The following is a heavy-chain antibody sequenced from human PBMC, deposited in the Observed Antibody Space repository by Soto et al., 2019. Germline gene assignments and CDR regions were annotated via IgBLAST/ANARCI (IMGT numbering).Heavy chain of an antibody. CDR1: GGSVTTGRYY. V-gene: IGHV4-61*01. Sequence: QVQLQESGPGLVRPSETLSLTCTVSGGSVTTGRYYWHLIRQPPGKGLEWIGYMFYTGSTTYNASLKGRLTISVGTSTNQFSLKLTSVAAADSALYYCARALRSDAVDIWGQGTMVTVSS. J-gene: IGHJ3*02. CDR2: MFYTGST. CDR3: ARALRSDAVDI. D-gene: IGHD3-3*02.